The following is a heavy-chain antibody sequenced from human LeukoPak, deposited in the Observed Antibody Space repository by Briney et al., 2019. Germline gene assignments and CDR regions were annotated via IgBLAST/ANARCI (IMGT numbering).Heavy chain of an antibody. J-gene: IGHJ4*02. V-gene: IGHV3-73*01. CDR2: IRSKANSYAT. Sequence: GGSLKLSCAASGFTFSGSAMHWVRQASGKGLEWVGRIRSKANSYATAYAASVKGRFTISRDDSKNTAYLQMNSLKTEDTAVYYRTRHTNWYFDYWGQGTLVTVSS. CDR1: GFTFSGSA. D-gene: IGHD3-3*01. CDR3: TRHTNWYFDY.